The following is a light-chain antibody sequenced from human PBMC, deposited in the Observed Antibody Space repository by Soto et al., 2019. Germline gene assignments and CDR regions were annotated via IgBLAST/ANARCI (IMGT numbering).Light chain of an antibody. V-gene: IGKV3-20*01. CDR1: QTVSYNW. CDR3: QQYARSPYT. J-gene: IGKJ2*01. CDR2: GAS. Sequence: IVLTQSPGTLSLSPGERVTLSCRASQTVSYNWLAWYQQKPGQAPRLLIYGASSRADGIPDRFSGSGSGTDFTLTINRLEPEDFAVYYCQQYARSPYTFGQGTRLEIK.